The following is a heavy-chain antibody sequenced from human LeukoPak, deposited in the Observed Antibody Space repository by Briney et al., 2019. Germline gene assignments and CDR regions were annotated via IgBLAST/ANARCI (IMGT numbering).Heavy chain of an antibody. D-gene: IGHD3-22*01. V-gene: IGHV3-21*01. CDR2: ISSSSSYI. J-gene: IGHJ3*02. CDR1: GFTFSSYS. CDR3: ARDDAYDSSGYYHYGDAFDI. Sequence: PGGSETLSCAASGFTFSSYSMNWVRQAPGKGLEWVSSISSSSSYIYYADSVKGRFTITRYNAKNSLYLQMNSLRAEDTAVYYCARDDAYDSSGYYHYGDAFDIWGQGTMVTVSS.